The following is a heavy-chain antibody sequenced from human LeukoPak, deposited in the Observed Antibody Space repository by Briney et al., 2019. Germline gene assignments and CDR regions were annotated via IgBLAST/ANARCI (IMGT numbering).Heavy chain of an antibody. Sequence: SETLSLTCTVSGGSISSGSYYWSWIRQPAGKGLEWIGRIYTSGSTNYNPSLKSRVTISVDTSKNQFSLKLSSVTAADTAVYYCARETALGDWLSVDQDKFTPIHYYMDVWGKGTTVTISS. D-gene: IGHD3-9*01. CDR3: ARETALGDWLSVDQDKFTPIHYYMDV. V-gene: IGHV4-61*02. J-gene: IGHJ6*03. CDR2: IYTSGST. CDR1: GGSISSGSYY.